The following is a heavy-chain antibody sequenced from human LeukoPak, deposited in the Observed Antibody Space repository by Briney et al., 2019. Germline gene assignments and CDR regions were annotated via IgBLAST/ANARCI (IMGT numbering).Heavy chain of an antibody. CDR2: IYYSGST. CDR3: ARASDMITFGGVIVPL. V-gene: IGHV4-59*12. D-gene: IGHD3-16*02. CDR1: GGSISSYY. Sequence: SETLSLTCTVSGGSISSYYWSWIRQPPGKGLEWIGYIYYSGSTNYNPSLKSRVTISVDTSKNQFSLKLSSVTAADTAVYYCARASDMITFGGVIVPLWGQGTLVTVSS. J-gene: IGHJ4*02.